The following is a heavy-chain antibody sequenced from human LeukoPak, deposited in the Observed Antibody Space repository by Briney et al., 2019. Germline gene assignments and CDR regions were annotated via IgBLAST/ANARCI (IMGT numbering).Heavy chain of an antibody. CDR3: ARGIGAVDLIDY. CDR1: GFTFSSYG. Sequence: GGSLRLSCAASGFTFSSYGMHWVRQAPGKGLEWVAVMWYDGNNKNYADSVKGRFTISRDNSKNTLFLQMNSLRAEDTAVFYCARGIGAVDLIDYWGQGTLVTVSS. V-gene: IGHV3-33*01. J-gene: IGHJ4*02. CDR2: MWYDGNNK. D-gene: IGHD6-19*01.